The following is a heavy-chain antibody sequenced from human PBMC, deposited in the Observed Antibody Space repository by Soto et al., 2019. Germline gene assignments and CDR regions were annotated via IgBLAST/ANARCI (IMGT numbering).Heavy chain of an antibody. V-gene: IGHV4-30-2*01. D-gene: IGHD3-10*01. Sequence: PSETLSLTCAVSGGSISSGNSYSWSWIRQPPGKGLEWIGSISHTGSTSYNPSLKGRVTMSVDKSKNQFSLKLSSVTAADMAVYYCARAVAPYFGTWFDPWGQGTLVTVS. J-gene: IGHJ5*02. CDR2: ISHTGST. CDR3: ARAVAPYFGTWFDP. CDR1: GGSISSGNSYS.